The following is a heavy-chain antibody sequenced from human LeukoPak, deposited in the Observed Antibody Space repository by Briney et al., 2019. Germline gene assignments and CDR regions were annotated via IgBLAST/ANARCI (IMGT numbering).Heavy chain of an antibody. V-gene: IGHV4-38-2*02. D-gene: IGHD6-19*01. CDR2: MYHSGST. J-gene: IGHJ4*02. Sequence: PSETLSLTCSVSGYSISSAYYWGWIRQPPGKGLEWIGTMYHSGSTNYNPSLKSRVTISEDTSKNQFSLKLSSVTAADTAVYYCARARGGGWNFDYWGQGTLVTVSS. CDR1: GYSISSAYY. CDR3: ARARGGGWNFDY.